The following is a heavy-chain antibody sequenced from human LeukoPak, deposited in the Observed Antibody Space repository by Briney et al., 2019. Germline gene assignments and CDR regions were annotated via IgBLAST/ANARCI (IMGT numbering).Heavy chain of an antibody. J-gene: IGHJ4*02. CDR1: GGSISSGGYS. Sequence: PSETLSLTCTVSGGSISSGGYSWRWIRQAPGKGLEWIGYIYHSGTAYYNPSLKSRVILSVDRSKNQFSLKLSSVTAADTAVYYCARGPYCSSTSCHSAFDYWGQGTLVTVSS. CDR2: IYHSGTA. CDR3: ARGPYCSSTSCHSAFDY. V-gene: IGHV4-30-2*01. D-gene: IGHD2-2*01.